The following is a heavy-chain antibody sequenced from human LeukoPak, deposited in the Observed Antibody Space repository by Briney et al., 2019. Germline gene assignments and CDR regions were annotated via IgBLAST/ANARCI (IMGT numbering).Heavy chain of an antibody. Sequence: PSETLSLTCTVSGYSISTGYYWDWIRQPPGKGLEWIGTFYHGGSTYYNPSLKSRVTISVDTSKNQFSLKLSSVTAADTAVYYCARAIFTQFDPWGQGTLVTVSS. D-gene: IGHD2-15*01. CDR3: ARAIFTQFDP. V-gene: IGHV4-38-2*02. CDR2: FYHGGST. CDR1: GYSISTGYY. J-gene: IGHJ5*02.